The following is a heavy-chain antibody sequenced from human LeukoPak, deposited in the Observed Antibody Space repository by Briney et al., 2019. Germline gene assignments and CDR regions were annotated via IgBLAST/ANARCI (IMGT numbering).Heavy chain of an antibody. D-gene: IGHD3-10*01. V-gene: IGHV1-8*01. J-gene: IGHJ4*02. CDR1: GYTFTSYD. CDR3: ARRSRSYGSGNIGGY. Sequence: ASVKVSCKASGYTFTSYDINWVRQATGQGLEWMGWMNPNSGNTGYAQKFQGRVTMTRNTSISTAYMELSSLRSEDMAVYYCARRSRSYGSGNIGGYWGQGTLVTVSS. CDR2: MNPNSGNT.